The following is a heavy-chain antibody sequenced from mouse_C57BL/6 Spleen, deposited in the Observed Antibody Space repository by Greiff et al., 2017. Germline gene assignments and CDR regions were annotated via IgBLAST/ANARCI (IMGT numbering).Heavy chain of an antibody. J-gene: IGHJ4*01. V-gene: IGHV5-17*01. CDR2: ISRGSSTI. CDR1: GFTFSDYG. D-gene: IGHD2-4*01. Sequence: EVQLEESGGGLVKPGASLKLSCAASGFTFSDYGMHWVRQAPEKGLEWVAYISRGSSTINYADTMKGPFTISRDNTKNTLFLQMISLRAEDTAMYYCARPGDYDKDARDYWGQGTSVTVSS. CDR3: ARPGDYDKDARDY.